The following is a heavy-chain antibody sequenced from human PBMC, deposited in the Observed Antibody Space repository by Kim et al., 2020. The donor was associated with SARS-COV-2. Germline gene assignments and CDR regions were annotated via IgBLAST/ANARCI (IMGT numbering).Heavy chain of an antibody. CDR1: GFTVSSNY. D-gene: IGHD3-22*01. CDR2: IYSGGST. CDR3: ARDGRGDSSGYFHAGFDD. J-gene: IGHJ4*02. V-gene: IGHV3-53*01. Sequence: GGSLRLSCAASGFTVSSNYMSWVRQAPGKGLEWVSVIYSGGSTYYADSVKGRFTISRDNSKNTLYLQMNSLRAEDTAVYYCARDGRGDSSGYFHAGFDDWGQGTLVTVSS.